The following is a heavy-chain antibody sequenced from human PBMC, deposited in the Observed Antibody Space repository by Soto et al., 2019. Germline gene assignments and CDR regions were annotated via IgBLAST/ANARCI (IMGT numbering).Heavy chain of an antibody. CDR2: IYIGGNT. D-gene: IGHD3-9*01. CDR3: ARDRGSRYFDWLFYFDE. J-gene: IGHJ4*02. CDR1: GFTVRSNR. Sequence: GGSLRLSCAASGFTVRSNRMSWVRQAPGKGLEWVSLIYIGGNTDYADSVKGRFTISRDNSKNTLYLQMNSLRAEDSAVYYCARDRGSRYFDWLFYFDEWGQGTLVTVSS. V-gene: IGHV3-66*01.